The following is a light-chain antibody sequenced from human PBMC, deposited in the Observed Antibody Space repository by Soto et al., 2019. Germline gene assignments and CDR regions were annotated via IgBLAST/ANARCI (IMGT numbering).Light chain of an antibody. Sequence: DIQMPQSPSSLSASVGDRVTITCRASQSISSYLNWYQQKPGKAPKLLIYAASSLQSGAPSRFSVSGSGTDFTLAISSLQPEDVATYYCQQSYSTRMYACGQGTKLEIK. J-gene: IGKJ2*01. CDR3: QQSYSTRMYA. CDR2: AAS. CDR1: QSISSY. V-gene: IGKV1-39*01.